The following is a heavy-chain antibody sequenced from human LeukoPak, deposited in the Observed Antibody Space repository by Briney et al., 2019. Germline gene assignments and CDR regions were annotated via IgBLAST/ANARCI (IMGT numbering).Heavy chain of an antibody. V-gene: IGHV3-7*01. CDR3: ARGDGYYYYYYYGMDV. CDR1: GFTFSSYW. CDR2: IKQDGSEK. J-gene: IGHJ6*02. Sequence: GGSLRLSCAASGFTFSSYWMSWVRQAPGKGLEWVAHIKQDGSEKYYVDSVKGRFTISRDNAKNSLYLQMNSLRAEDTAVYYCARGDGYYYYYYYGMDVWGQGTTVTVSS. D-gene: IGHD5-24*01.